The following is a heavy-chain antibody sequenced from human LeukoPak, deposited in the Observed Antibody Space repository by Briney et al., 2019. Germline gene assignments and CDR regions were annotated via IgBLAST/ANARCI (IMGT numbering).Heavy chain of an antibody. CDR3: ARYRRATTVTTRGEFDY. CDR2: IYYGGTT. CDR1: GGSISSSSYF. Sequence: PSETLSLTCTVSGGSISSSSYFWGWIRQPPGKGLEWIGSIYYGGTTYYSPSLKSRVTISVDTPKNQFSLKLSSVTAADTAVYYCARYRRATTVTTRGEFDYWGQGTLVTVSS. J-gene: IGHJ4*02. D-gene: IGHD4-17*01. V-gene: IGHV4-39*01.